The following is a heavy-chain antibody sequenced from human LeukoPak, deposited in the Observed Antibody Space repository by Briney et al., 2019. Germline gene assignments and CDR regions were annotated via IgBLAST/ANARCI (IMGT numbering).Heavy chain of an antibody. CDR1: GFTFSSYS. Sequence: GGSLRLSCAASGFTFSSYSMNWVRQAPGKGLEWVSSISSSSSYIYYADSVKGRFTISRDNAKNSLYLQMISLRAEDTAVYYCARARIGYCSGGSCYEYYFDYWGQGTLVTVSS. V-gene: IGHV3-21*01. CDR3: ARARIGYCSGGSCYEYYFDY. D-gene: IGHD2-15*01. CDR2: ISSSSSYI. J-gene: IGHJ4*02.